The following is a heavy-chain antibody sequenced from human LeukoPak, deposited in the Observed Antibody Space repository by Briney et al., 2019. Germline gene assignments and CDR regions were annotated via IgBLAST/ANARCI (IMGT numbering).Heavy chain of an antibody. CDR1: GYTFTSYE. Sequence: ASVKVSCKASGYTFTSYEIMWVRQATGQGFEWMGWMNANSGTTHYAQNFQGRVTMTRNTPTSTAYMELSRLRSEDTGVYYCARRAESPYCYYYYMDVWGKGTTVTVSS. J-gene: IGHJ6*03. CDR2: MNANSGTT. CDR3: ARRAESPYCYYYYMDV. V-gene: IGHV1-8*01.